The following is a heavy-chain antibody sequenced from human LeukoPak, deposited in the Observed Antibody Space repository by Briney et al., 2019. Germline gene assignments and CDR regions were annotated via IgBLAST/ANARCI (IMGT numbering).Heavy chain of an antibody. D-gene: IGHD1-26*01. J-gene: IGHJ5*02. V-gene: IGHV3-7*01. CDR1: VLTFSSSW. CDR2: INPAGSQK. CDR3: ARYSGSFLGWLDR. Sequence: PGGSLRLSCAPSVLTFSSSWMNWIRQAPGKGPEWLANINPAGSQKDYVDSVKGRFTISRDNAKDSVFLQMNNLRAEDTAVYYCARYSGSFLGWLDRWGAGTLVTVSS.